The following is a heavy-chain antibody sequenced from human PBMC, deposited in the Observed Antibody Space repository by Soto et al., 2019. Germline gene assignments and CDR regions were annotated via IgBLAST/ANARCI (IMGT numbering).Heavy chain of an antibody. CDR1: GGTFSSYA. CDR3: ARDRLEHPFALSYYYYGMDV. Sequence: QVQLVQSGAEVKKPGSSVKVSCKASGGTFSSYAISWVRQAPGQGLEWMGGIIPIFGTANYAQKFQGRVKVAADDSTGTAYMELRSLRSEDTAVYYCARDRLEHPFALSYYYYGMDVWGQGTTVTVSS. V-gene: IGHV1-69*12. D-gene: IGHD1-1*01. CDR2: IIPIFGTA. J-gene: IGHJ6*02.